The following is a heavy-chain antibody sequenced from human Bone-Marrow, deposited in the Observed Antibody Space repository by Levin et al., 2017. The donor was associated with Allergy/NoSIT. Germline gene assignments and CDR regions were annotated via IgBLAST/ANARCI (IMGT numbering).Heavy chain of an antibody. J-gene: IGHJ4*02. V-gene: IGHV3-23*01. Sequence: GESLKISCAASGFTFSSYAMSWVRQAPGKGLEWVSAISGSGGSTYYADSVKGRFTISRDNSKNTLYLQMNSLRAEDTAVYYCAKDYYDSSGYYYVVGFDYWGQGTLVTVSS. CDR1: GFTFSSYA. D-gene: IGHD3-22*01. CDR3: AKDYYDSSGYYYVVGFDY. CDR2: ISGSGGST.